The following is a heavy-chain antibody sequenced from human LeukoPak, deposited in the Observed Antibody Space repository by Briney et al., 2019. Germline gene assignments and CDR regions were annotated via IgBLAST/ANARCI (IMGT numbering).Heavy chain of an antibody. J-gene: IGHJ4*02. Sequence: GGSLRLFCAASGFLFSDHYMVWVREAPGKGLEWVGRARNKDKSYTTLYAASVEGRFTISRDDSEHSLYLQMSSLRSEDTAGYYCARANAYSPLVYWGQGTLVTVSS. CDR2: ARNKDKSYTT. D-gene: IGHD3-16*01. CDR1: GFLFSDHY. V-gene: IGHV3-72*01. CDR3: ARANAYSPLVY.